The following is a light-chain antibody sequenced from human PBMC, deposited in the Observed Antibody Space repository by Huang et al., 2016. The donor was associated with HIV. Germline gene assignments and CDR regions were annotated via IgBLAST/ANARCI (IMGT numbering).Light chain of an antibody. CDR1: QSVTSN. J-gene: IGKJ3*01. CDR2: GAS. Sequence: EIVMTQSPATLSVSPGERATLSCRASQSVTSNLAWYQQNPGQAPRRLIYGASTRATGIPARFSGSGSGTEFTLTISSLQSEDFAVYYCQRYDNWPKFTFGPGTKVDIK. CDR3: QRYDNWPKFT. V-gene: IGKV3-15*01.